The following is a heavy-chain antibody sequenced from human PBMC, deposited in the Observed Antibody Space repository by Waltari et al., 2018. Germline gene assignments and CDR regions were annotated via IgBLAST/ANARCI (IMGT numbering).Heavy chain of an antibody. J-gene: IGHJ3*02. Sequence: QVQLQESGPGLVKPSETLSLTCSVSNDSLTPYYWSWIRQPPGKGLEWIGFIHHSGHSIYNPSLKSRLTISMDTSRNHLSLQLNSVTAADTAIYYCARDSRRDGYNNDAFDTWGQGTMVVVSS. CDR3: ARDSRRDGYNNDAFDT. CDR1: NDSLTPYY. D-gene: IGHD5-12*01. CDR2: IHHSGHS. V-gene: IGHV4-59*01.